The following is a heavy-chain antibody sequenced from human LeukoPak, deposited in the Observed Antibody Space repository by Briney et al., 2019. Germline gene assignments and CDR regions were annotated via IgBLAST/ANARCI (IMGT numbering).Heavy chain of an antibody. CDR1: GGSISSSSYY. D-gene: IGHD6-13*01. CDR3: ARDGRERWYSSSWYRGHYYGMDV. J-gene: IGHJ6*02. CDR2: IYYSGST. Sequence: SETLSLTCTVSGGSISSSSYYWGWIRQPPGKGLEWIGSIYYSGSTNYNPSLKSRVTISVDTSKNQFSLKLSSVTAADTAVYYCARDGRERWYSSSWYRGHYYGMDVWGQGTTVTVSS. V-gene: IGHV4-39*07.